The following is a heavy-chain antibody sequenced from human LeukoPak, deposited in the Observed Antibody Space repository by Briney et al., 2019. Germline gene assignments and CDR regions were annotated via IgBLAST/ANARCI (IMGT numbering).Heavy chain of an antibody. D-gene: IGHD6-13*01. V-gene: IGHV3-7*03. CDR2: IKTDGTTK. J-gene: IGHJ4*02. CDR3: ARSIPYGTTWYGRSDY. CDR1: GFPFSSYS. Sequence: TGGSLRLSCAASGFPFSSYSMTWVRQAPGKGLEWVAXIKTDGTTKFYVDSVKGRFTISRDNALNSLYLQMNSLRAEDTAIYYCARSIPYGTTWYGRSDYWGQGTLVTVSS.